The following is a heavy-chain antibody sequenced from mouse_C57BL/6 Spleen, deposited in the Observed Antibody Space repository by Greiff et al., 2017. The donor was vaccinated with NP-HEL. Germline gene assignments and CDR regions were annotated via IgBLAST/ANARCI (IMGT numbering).Heavy chain of an antibody. V-gene: IGHV1-7*01. D-gene: IGHD2-4*01. Sequence: VQLVESGAELAKPGASVKLSCKASGYTFTSYWMHWVKQRPGQGLEWIGYINPSSGYTKYNQKFKDKATLTADKSSSTAYMQLSSLTYEDSAVYYCARPSLYDYPWFAYWGQGTLVTVSA. J-gene: IGHJ3*01. CDR2: INPSSGYT. CDR1: GYTFTSYW. CDR3: ARPSLYDYPWFAY.